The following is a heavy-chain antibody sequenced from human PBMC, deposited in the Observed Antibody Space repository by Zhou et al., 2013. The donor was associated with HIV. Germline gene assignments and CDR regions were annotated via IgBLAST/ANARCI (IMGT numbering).Heavy chain of an antibody. Sequence: QMQLVQSGTEVKRPGASVRVSCKASEFTFTGYYIHWVRQAPGQGLEWMGWINPNSGGTNYAQKFQGSVTMSRDTSINTAYMELSRLRSDDTAMYYCARGGGTTSYYSLRSGYSLDYWGQGTLITVSS. D-gene: IGHD3-22*01. CDR1: EFTFTGYY. V-gene: IGHV1-2*02. J-gene: IGHJ4*02. CDR3: ARGGGTTSYYSLRSGYSLDY. CDR2: INPNSGGT.